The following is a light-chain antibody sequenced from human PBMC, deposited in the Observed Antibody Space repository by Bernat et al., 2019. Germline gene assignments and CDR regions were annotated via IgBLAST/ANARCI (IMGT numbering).Light chain of an antibody. Sequence: DIQMTQSPSSLSASVGDRVTITCRASQNINNYLSWYQHKPGKAPKVLIYAASRLQSGVPSRFSGSGFGTEFTLTISSLQFEDFATYFCQQSYITPYTFGQRTNLEIK. CDR2: AAS. CDR1: QNINNY. CDR3: QQSYITPYT. J-gene: IGKJ2*01. V-gene: IGKV1-39*01.